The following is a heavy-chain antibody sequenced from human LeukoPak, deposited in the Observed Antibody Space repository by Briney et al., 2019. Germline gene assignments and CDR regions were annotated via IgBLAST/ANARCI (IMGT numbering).Heavy chain of an antibody. CDR1: GNYW. V-gene: IGHV3-74*01. D-gene: IGHD2/OR15-2a*01. CDR2: INSDGSWT. J-gene: IGHJ4*02. CDR3: VSFYETY. Sequence: GGSLRLSCAASGNYWMHWVRQAPGKGLVWVSHINSDGSWTSYADSVKGRFTISKDNAKNTVYLQMNNLRAEGTAVYYCVSFYETYWGRETLVTVSS.